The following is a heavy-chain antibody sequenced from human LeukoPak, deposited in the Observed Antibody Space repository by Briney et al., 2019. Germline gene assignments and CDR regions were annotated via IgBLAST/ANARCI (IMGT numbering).Heavy chain of an antibody. CDR3: ARGAPLYYYRYIEV. V-gene: IGHV4-59*01. J-gene: IGHJ6*03. CDR1: GDSISTYY. CDR2: IYYSGST. Sequence: SETLSLTCTVSGDSISTYYWNWIRQPPGKGLEWIGYIYYSGSTDYNPSLKSRVTISVDTSKNQFSLKLRSVTAADTAVYYCARGAPLYYYRYIEVWGKGTTVTVSS.